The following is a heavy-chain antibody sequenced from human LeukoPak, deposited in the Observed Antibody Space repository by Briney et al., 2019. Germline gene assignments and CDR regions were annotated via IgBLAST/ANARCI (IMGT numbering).Heavy chain of an antibody. D-gene: IGHD3-22*01. J-gene: IGHJ4*02. CDR2: IIHILGVA. V-gene: IGHV1-69*10. CDR3: AGGAGITLIAADF. CDR1: GGTFSSYT. Sequence: SVKVSCKASGGTFSSYTISWVRQAPGQGLEWMGRIIHILGVANYAQKFQGRVTISADKSTNTAYMELSSLRSEDTAVYYCAGGAGITLIAADFWGQGTLVTVSS.